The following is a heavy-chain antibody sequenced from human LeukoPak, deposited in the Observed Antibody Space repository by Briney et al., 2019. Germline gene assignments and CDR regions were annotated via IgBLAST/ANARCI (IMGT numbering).Heavy chain of an antibody. CDR2: ISSSGSAI. V-gene: IGHV3-11*01. CDR3: ARVWLVGATTDY. Sequence: KTGGSLRLSCAASGFTFSDYYMSWIRQAPGKGLEWVSYISSSGSAIYYADSVKGRFTISRDNAKNSLYLQMNSLRAEDTAVYYWARVWLVGATTDYGGQGTLSTVS. D-gene: IGHD1-26*01. CDR1: GFTFSDYY. J-gene: IGHJ4*02.